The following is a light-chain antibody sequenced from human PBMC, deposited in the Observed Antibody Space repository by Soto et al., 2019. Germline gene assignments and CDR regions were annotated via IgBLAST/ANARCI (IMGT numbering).Light chain of an antibody. CDR2: EIS. Sequence: EIVLAQSPGTLSLSPGQRATLFCRASQNVDNDYLAWFQQKPGQAPRLLIYEISHRATVVPDRFGGTGSGTDFTLTISSLEPEDFAVYYCQQSSYSPLTFGGGTRVEI. CDR1: QNVDNDY. J-gene: IGKJ4*01. CDR3: QQSSYSPLT. V-gene: IGKV3-20*01.